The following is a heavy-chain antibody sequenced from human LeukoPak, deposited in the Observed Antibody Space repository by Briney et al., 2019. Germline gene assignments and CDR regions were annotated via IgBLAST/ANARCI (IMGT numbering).Heavy chain of an antibody. CDR1: GFTFSSYA. CDR2: ISGSGGST. J-gene: IGHJ6*04. V-gene: IGHV3-23*01. D-gene: IGHD3-3*01. Sequence: GGSLRLSCAASGFTFSSYAMNWVRQAPGKGLEWVSGISGSGGSTYYADSVKGRFTISRDNSKNTLYLQMNSLRAEDTAVYYCAKDLTSTIFGVVIIYGSDVWGKGTTVSVSS. CDR3: AKDLTSTIFGVVIIYGSDV.